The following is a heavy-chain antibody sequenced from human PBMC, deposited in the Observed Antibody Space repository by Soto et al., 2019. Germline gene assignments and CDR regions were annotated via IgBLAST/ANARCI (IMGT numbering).Heavy chain of an antibody. CDR1: GGSIGSYY. CDR3: AREIGSSGSYFDY. V-gene: IGHV4-59*01. D-gene: IGHD3-22*01. Sequence: SETLSLTCTVSGGSIGSYYWSWIRQPPGKGLEWIGYIYYSGSTNYNPSLKSRGTISVDTSKNQFSLKLSSVTAADTAVYYCAREIGSSGSYFDYWGQGTLVTVSS. J-gene: IGHJ4*02. CDR2: IYYSGST.